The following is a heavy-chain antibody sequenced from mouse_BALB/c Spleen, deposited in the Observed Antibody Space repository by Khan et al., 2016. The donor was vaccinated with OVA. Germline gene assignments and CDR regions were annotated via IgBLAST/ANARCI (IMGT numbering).Heavy chain of an antibody. CDR1: GYTFTDYA. Sequence: QVQLKESGAELVRPGVSVKISCKGSGYTFTDYAMHWVKQSHAKSLEWIGVISTYYGAASYNQKFKGKATMTVDKSSSTAYMELARLTSEDSDIYYCGRGSGNSRFAYWGQGTLVTVSA. D-gene: IGHD1-3*01. J-gene: IGHJ3*01. CDR3: GRGSGNSRFAY. CDR2: ISTYYGAA. V-gene: IGHV1S137*01.